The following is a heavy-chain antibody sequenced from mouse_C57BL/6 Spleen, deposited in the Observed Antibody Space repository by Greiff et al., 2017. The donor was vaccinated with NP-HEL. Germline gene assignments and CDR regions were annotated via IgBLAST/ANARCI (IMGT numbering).Heavy chain of an antibody. D-gene: IGHD1-1*01. J-gene: IGHJ4*01. CDR2: IWGGGST. V-gene: IGHV2-9*01. Sequence: VMLVESGPGLVAPSQSLSITCTVSGFSLTSYGVDWVRQPPGKGLEWLGVIWGGGSTNYNSALMSRLSISKDNSKSQVFLKMNSLQTDDTAMYYCAILYYYGSSYDYAMDYWGQGTSVTVSS. CDR1: GFSLTSYG. CDR3: AILYYYGSSYDYAMDY.